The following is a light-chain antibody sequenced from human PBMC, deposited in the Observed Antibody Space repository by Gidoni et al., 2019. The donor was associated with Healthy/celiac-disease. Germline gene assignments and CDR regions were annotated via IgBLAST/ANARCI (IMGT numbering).Light chain of an antibody. CDR2: LGS. Sequence: DIVMTQSPLSLPVTPGEPASISCRSSQSLLHSNGYNYLDWYRQKPGQSPQLLIYLGSNRASGVPDRCSGSGSGTDFTLKISRVEAEDVGVYYCMQALQFXFXPGTKVDIK. J-gene: IGKJ3*01. CDR3: MQALQFX. CDR1: QSLLHSNGYNY. V-gene: IGKV2-28*01.